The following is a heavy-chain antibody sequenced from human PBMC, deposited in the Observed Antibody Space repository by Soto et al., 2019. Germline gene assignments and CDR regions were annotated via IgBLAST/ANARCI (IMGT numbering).Heavy chain of an antibody. V-gene: IGHV1-69*13. Sequence: SVKVSCKASGGTFSSYAISWVRQAPGQGLEWMGGIIPIFGTANYAQKFQGRVTITADESTSTAYMERSSLRSEDTAVYYCARLDHDSSGYLKGLDYWGQGTLVTVSS. D-gene: IGHD3-22*01. J-gene: IGHJ4*02. CDR2: IIPIFGTA. CDR3: ARLDHDSSGYLKGLDY. CDR1: GGTFSSYA.